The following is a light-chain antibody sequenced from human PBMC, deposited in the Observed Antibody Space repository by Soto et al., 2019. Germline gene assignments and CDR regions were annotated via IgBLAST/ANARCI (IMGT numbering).Light chain of an antibody. CDR1: QSISSY. J-gene: IGKJ1*01. V-gene: IGKV1-39*01. Sequence: DIQMTQSPSSLSASVGDRVTITCRASQSISSYLNWYQQKPGKAPNLLIYAASSLQSGVPSRFSGSGSGTDSTLTISSLQPEYFATYYCQQSYSTPAFGQGTKVDIK. CDR2: AAS. CDR3: QQSYSTPA.